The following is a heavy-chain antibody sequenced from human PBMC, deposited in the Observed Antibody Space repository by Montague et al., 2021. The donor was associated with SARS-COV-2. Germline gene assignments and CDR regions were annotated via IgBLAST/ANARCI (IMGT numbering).Heavy chain of an antibody. D-gene: IGHD2-15*01. CDR3: ARTREINKSCPHYDMDD. CDR1: GFSLTTSAMC. V-gene: IGHV2-70*11. CDR2: IDWDGDE. Sequence: PALVKPTQTLTLTCTFSGFSLTTSAMCVSWIRQPSGKALEWLARIDWDGDEYYSASLKSRLTITKDTSKDQVVLTMTNMDPADTATYYCARTREINKSCPHYDMDDWGQGTTVTVSS. J-gene: IGHJ6*02.